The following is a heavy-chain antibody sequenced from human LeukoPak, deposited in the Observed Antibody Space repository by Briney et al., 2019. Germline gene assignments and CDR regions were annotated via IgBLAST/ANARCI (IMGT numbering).Heavy chain of an antibody. D-gene: IGHD3-10*01. CDR3: ASAPRDYYGSGDYYYMDV. CDR2: ISAYNGNT. CDR1: GYTFTSYG. V-gene: IGHV1-18*01. J-gene: IGHJ6*03. Sequence: ASVKVSCKASGYTFTSYGISWVRQAPGQGLEWMGWISAYNGNTNYAQKLQGRVTMTTDTSTSTAYMELRSLRSDDTAVYYCASAPRDYYGSGDYYYMDVWGKGTTVTISS.